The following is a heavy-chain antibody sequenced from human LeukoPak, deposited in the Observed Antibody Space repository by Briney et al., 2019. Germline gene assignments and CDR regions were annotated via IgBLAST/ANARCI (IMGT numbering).Heavy chain of an antibody. CDR2: IYTSGST. CDR1: GGSISSGSYY. CDR3: ARGRGSSWLFYFDY. J-gene: IGHJ4*02. D-gene: IGHD6-13*01. Sequence: SQTLSLTCTVSGGSISSGSYYWSWIRQPAGKGLEWIGRIYTSGSTNYNPSLKSRVTISVDTSKNQFSLKLSSVTAADTAVYYCARGRGSSWLFYFDYWGQGTLVTVSS. V-gene: IGHV4-61*02.